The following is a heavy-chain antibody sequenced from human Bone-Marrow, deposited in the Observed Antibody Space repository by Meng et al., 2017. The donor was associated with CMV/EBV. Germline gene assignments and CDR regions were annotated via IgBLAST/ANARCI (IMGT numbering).Heavy chain of an antibody. J-gene: IGHJ4*02. CDR2: ISSSSSYI. CDR3: VRSTIFGGVIWDY. CDR1: GFTFSSYS. Sequence: GESLKISCAASGFTFSSYSMNWVRQAPGKGLEWVSSISSSSSYIYYADSVKGRFTVSRDNAKNSLYLHMNSLTVEDTAMYYCVRSTIFGGVIWDYWGQGSPVTVSS. V-gene: IGHV3-21*01. D-gene: IGHD3-3*01.